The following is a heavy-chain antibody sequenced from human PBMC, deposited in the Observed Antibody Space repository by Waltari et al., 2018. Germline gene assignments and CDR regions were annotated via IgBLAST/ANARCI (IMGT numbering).Heavy chain of an antibody. CDR3: ARGVAAAGTGDY. J-gene: IGHJ4*02. V-gene: IGHV4-38-2*01. CDR2: IYHSGST. CDR1: GYSLSSGYY. D-gene: IGHD6-13*01. Sequence: QVQLQESGPGLVKPSETLSLTCAVSGYSLSSGYYWGWVRQPPGKGLEWIGSIYHSGSTYYNPSLKSRVTISVDTSKNQFSLKLSSVTAADTAVYYCARGVAAAGTGDYWGQGTLVTVSS.